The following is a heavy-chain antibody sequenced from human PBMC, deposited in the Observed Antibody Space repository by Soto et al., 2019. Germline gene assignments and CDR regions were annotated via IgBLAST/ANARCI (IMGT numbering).Heavy chain of an antibody. D-gene: IGHD3-16*01. J-gene: IGHJ4*02. CDR3: ARDAGVSGELYY. CDR2: ISAYNGNT. CDR1: GYTFTSYG. V-gene: IGHV1-18*01. Sequence: QVQLVQSGAEVKKPGASVKVSCKASGYTFTSYGISWVRQAPGQGLEWMGWISAYNGNTNYAQKLQGRVTMTTDTSTSTGYMDLRSLRADDTAVYYCARDAGVSGELYYWGQGTLVTVSS.